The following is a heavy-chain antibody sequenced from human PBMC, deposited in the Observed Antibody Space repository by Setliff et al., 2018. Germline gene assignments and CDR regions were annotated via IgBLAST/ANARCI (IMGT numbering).Heavy chain of an antibody. J-gene: IGHJ6*03. V-gene: IGHV4-61*08. D-gene: IGHD6-19*01. CDR2: IYYSGST. Sequence: PSETLSLTCTVSGGSISSGDYYWGWIRQPPGKGLEWIGYIYYSGSTNYNPSLKSPVTISVDTSKNQFSLKLNSVTAADMAVYYCAREQWLDPPGYYYMDVWAKGTTVTVSS. CDR1: GGSISSGDYY. CDR3: AREQWLDPPGYYYMDV.